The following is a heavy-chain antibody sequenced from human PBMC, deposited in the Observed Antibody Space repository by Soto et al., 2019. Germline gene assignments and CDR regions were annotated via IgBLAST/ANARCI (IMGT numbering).Heavy chain of an antibody. V-gene: IGHV3-74*01. J-gene: IGHJ6*02. Sequence: EVQLVESGGGLVQPGGSLRLSCAASGFTFSSYWMHWVRQAPGKGLVWLSRINSDGSSTSYVESVKGRFTISRDNAKNTLFLQMNSLRAEDPAVYYSARDAEAPYYYGMEVSGQGTTVTVSS. CDR3: ARDAEAPYYYGMEV. CDR2: INSDGSST. CDR1: GFTFSSYW.